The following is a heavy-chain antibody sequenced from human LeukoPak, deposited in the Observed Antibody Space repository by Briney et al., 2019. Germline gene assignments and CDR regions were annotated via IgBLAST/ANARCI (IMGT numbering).Heavy chain of an antibody. CDR2: IYTSGST. J-gene: IGHJ4*02. Sequence: PSETLSLTCTVSGGSISSGSYYWSWIRQPAGKGLEWIGRIYTSGSTDYNPSLKSRVTISVDTSKNQFSLKLSSVTAADTAVYYCVRETIPEGLDYWGQGTLVTVSS. CDR3: VRETIPEGLDY. D-gene: IGHD3-3*01. CDR1: GGSISSGSYY. V-gene: IGHV4-61*02.